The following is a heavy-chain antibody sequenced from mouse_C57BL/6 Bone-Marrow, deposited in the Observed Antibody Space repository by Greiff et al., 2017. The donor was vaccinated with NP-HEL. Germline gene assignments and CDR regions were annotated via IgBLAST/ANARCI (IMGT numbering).Heavy chain of an antibody. D-gene: IGHD2-1*01. V-gene: IGHV5-6*02. Sequence: DVMLVESGGDLVKPGGSLKLSCAASGFTFSSYGMSWVRQTPDKRLEWVATISSGGSYTYYPDSVKGRFTISRDNAKNTLYLQMSSLKSEDTAMYYCAYLLEYYYAMDYWGQGTSVTVSS. CDR1: GFTFSSYG. CDR2: ISSGGSYT. J-gene: IGHJ4*01. CDR3: AYLLEYYYAMDY.